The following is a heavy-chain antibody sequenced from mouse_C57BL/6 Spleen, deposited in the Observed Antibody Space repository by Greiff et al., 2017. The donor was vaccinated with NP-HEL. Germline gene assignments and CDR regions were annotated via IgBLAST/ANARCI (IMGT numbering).Heavy chain of an antibody. CDR3: ARTLFITTVVDPFDY. CDR2: INPNNGGT. V-gene: IGHV1-26*01. D-gene: IGHD1-1*01. J-gene: IGHJ2*01. Sequence: EVQLQQSGPELVKPGASVKISCKASGYTFTDYYMNWVKQSHGKSLEWIGDINPNNGGTSSNQKFKGKATLTVDKSSSTAYMVLRSPTSEDSAVYYCARTLFITTVVDPFDYWGQGTTLTVSS. CDR1: GYTFTDYY.